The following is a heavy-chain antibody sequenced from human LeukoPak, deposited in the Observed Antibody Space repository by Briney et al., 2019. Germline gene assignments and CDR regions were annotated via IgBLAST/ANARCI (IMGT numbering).Heavy chain of an antibody. CDR2: ISTYNGNT. Sequence: ASVKVSCKASGYTFTSYDINWVRQATGQGLEWLGWISTYNGNTNFSQKVQGRVTLTTDTSTSTAYMELRSLRSDDTAVYYCARGLRWSFDPWGQGTLVTVSS. CDR3: ARGLRWSFDP. J-gene: IGHJ5*02. D-gene: IGHD4-23*01. V-gene: IGHV1-18*01. CDR1: GYTFTSYD.